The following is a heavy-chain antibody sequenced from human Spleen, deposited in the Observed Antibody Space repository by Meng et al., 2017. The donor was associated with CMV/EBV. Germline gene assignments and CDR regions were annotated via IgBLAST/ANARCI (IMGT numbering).Heavy chain of an antibody. J-gene: IGHJ6*02. D-gene: IGHD4-11*01. Sequence: ASVKVSCKGSGGTFSGYGINWVRQAPGQGLEWMGWIKPNSGDTNYAQKFQGRVTMTRGTSINTAYMELRRLRSDDTAIYYCARDGGGVTTAYYYGMDVWGQGTTVTVSS. CDR3: ARDGGGVTTAYYYGMDV. V-gene: IGHV1-2*02. CDR2: IKPNSGDT. CDR1: GGTFSGYG.